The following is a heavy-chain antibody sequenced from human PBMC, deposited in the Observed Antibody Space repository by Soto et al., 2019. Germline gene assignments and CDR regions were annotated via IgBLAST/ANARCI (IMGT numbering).Heavy chain of an antibody. CDR1: GGSISSYY. V-gene: IGHV4-59*08. CDR3: TRGRWEREGYGMDV. J-gene: IGHJ6*02. CDR2: IYYSDST. Sequence: SEPLPDSSTVAGGSISSYYCSWIRLPPGKGLEYIGYIYYSDSTNYNPSLESRVSISVDTSKNQFSLKLSSVTAADTAVYFCTRGRWEREGYGMDVWGQGTTVTVSS. D-gene: IGHD1-26*01.